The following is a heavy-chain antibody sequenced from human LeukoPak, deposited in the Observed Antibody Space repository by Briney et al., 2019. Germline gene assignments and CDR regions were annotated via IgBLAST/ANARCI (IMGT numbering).Heavy chain of an antibody. CDR2: IYYSGST. Sequence: SETLSLTCTVSGGSISSSSYYWGWIRQPPGKGLEWIGSIYYSGSTYYNPSLKSRVTISVDTSKNQLSLKLSSVTAADTAVYYCAGYSISWYVDYWGQGTLATVSS. CDR1: GGSISSSSYY. D-gene: IGHD6-13*01. V-gene: IGHV4-39*01. CDR3: AGYSISWYVDY. J-gene: IGHJ4*02.